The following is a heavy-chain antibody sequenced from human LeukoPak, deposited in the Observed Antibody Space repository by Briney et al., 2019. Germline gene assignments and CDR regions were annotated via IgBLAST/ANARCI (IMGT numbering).Heavy chain of an antibody. J-gene: IGHJ4*02. CDR3: TSQQQLLTFLDD. Sequence: GGPLRLSCAASGFTFSCYGMSWVRQAPGKGLEWVSAISGSGGSTYYADSVKGRYIISSDNYKNTLELQLNSLRADDTALYYCTSQQQLLTFLDDWGQGTLVTVSS. V-gene: IGHV3-23*01. CDR1: GFTFSCYG. D-gene: IGHD6-13*01. CDR2: ISGSGGST.